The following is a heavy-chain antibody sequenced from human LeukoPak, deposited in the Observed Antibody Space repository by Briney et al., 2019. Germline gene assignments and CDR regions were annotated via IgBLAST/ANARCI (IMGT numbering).Heavy chain of an antibody. Sequence: GGSLRLSCAASRFTFSSYWMSWVRQAPGKGLEWVVNIQQDGSEKYYVDSVKGRFTISRDNAKNSLYLQMNSLRAEDTAVYYCARDARVVLDYWGQGTLVTVSS. CDR3: ARDARVVLDY. V-gene: IGHV3-7*01. D-gene: IGHD2-2*01. J-gene: IGHJ4*02. CDR2: IQQDGSEK. CDR1: RFTFSSYW.